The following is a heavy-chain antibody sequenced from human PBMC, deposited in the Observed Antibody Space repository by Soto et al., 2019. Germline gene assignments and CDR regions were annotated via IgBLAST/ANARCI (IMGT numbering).Heavy chain of an antibody. Sequence: EVQVLESGGGLVQPGGSLRLSCEGSGFTVSSHAMTWIRQAPGKGPEWVSTVTADGGTYYADSVKGRFAMSRDTSENTLYLQLNSLGAEDTADYYCAPHVSCSGSRCQYDAFAIRGQGTMVTVSS. V-gene: IGHV3-23*01. J-gene: IGHJ3*02. CDR3: APHVSCSGSRCQYDAFAI. D-gene: IGHD2-15*01. CDR1: GFTVSSHA. CDR2: VTADGGT.